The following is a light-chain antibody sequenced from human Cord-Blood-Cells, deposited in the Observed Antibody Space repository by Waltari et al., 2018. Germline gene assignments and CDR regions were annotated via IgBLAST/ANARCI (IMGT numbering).Light chain of an antibody. CDR2: DVS. V-gene: IGLV2-11*01. J-gene: IGLJ3*02. CDR3: CSYAGSYTWV. Sequence: QSALTQPRSVSGSPEQSVTISCTGTSRDVGGYNYVSWYQQHPGKAPKLMIYDVSKRPSGVPDRFSGSKSGNTASLTISGLQAEDEADYYCCSYAGSYTWVFGGGTKLTVL. CDR1: SRDVGGYNY.